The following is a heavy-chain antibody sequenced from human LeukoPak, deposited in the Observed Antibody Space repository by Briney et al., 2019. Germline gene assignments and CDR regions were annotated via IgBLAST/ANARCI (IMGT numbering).Heavy chain of an antibody. D-gene: IGHD3-10*01. Sequence: PGGSLRLSCAASGFTFSDYSMNWVRQAPGKGLEWVSSISRSSDYIFYADSVKGRFTISRDNAKDSLYLQMNSLRVDDTALYYCARVLFASGNFYNPDFWGQGTLVTVSS. J-gene: IGHJ4*02. CDR1: GFTFSDYS. CDR3: ARVLFASGNFYNPDF. CDR2: ISRSSDYI. V-gene: IGHV3-21*01.